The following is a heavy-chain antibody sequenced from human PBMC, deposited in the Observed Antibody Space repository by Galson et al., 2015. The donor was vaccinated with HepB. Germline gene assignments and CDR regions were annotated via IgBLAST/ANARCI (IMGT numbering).Heavy chain of an antibody. CDR3: AKRISITFFGPGKNYMDV. CDR2: ISGSGDTT. J-gene: IGHJ6*03. V-gene: IGHV3-23*01. D-gene: IGHD3-3*01. CDR1: GFTFSSHA. Sequence: SLRLSCAASGFTFSSHAVSWVRQAPGKGLAWVSGISGSGDTTYYAGSVEGRFTISRDNSKNTLYMQINSLTAEDTAVYYCAKRISITFFGPGKNYMDVWGKGTTVTVSS.